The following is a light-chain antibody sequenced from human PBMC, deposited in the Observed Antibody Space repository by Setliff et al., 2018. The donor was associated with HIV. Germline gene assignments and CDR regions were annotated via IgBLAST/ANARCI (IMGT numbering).Light chain of an antibody. CDR1: ATDVGNYES. J-gene: IGLJ2*01. V-gene: IGLV2-23*02. CDR3: CSYGRGDIWI. Sequence: QSVLAQPASVSGSPGQSITISCTGSATDVGNYESVSWYQQNPGEVPKLLIFEVSRRPSGISDRFSASKSGNTASLTISGLQTEDEADYYCCSYGRGDIWIFGGGTKVTVL. CDR2: EVS.